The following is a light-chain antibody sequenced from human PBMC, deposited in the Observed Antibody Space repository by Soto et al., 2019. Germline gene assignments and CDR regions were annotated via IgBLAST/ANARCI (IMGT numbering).Light chain of an antibody. J-gene: IGLJ1*01. Sequence: QSVLTQPPSASGSPGQSVAISCTGTASDIGGYSFVSWYQQHPGKAPKLLIYDVNKRPSGVPDRFSGSKSGNTASLTVSGLQAEDEAEYDCSAHGGTNPYVFGTGTKVTVL. CDR2: DVN. CDR3: SAHGGTNPYV. CDR1: ASDIGGYSF. V-gene: IGLV2-8*01.